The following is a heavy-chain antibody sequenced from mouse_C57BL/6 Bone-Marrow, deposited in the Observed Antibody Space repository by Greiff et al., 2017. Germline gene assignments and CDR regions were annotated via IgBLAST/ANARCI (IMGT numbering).Heavy chain of an antibody. CDR3: ARRRVLGRDY. D-gene: IGHD4-1*01. CDR1: GYTFTSYG. J-gene: IGHJ2*01. CDR2: IYPRSGNT. V-gene: IGHV1-81*01. Sequence: VQLQQSGAELARPGASVKLSCKASGYTFTSYGISWVKQRTGQGLEWIGEIYPRSGNTYYNEKFKGKGTLTADKSSSTAYMELRSLTSEDSAVYFCARRRVLGRDYWGQGTTLTVSS.